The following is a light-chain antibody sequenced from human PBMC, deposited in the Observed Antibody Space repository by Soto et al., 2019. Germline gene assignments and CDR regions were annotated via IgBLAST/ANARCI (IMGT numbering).Light chain of an antibody. CDR1: QSVSGSF. Sequence: EIVLTQSPGTLSLSPGERATLSCWASQSVSGSFLAWYQHKPGQAPRLLISGDSRRASGIPDRFSGSGSGTYFTLTISRLEPEDFAVYYCQHYDSSTLPFGGGTKVEIK. V-gene: IGKV3-20*01. CDR2: GDS. CDR3: QHYDSSTLP. J-gene: IGKJ4*01.